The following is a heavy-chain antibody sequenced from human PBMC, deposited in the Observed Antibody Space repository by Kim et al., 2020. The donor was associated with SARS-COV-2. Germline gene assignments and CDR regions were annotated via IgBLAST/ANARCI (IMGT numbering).Heavy chain of an antibody. V-gene: IGHV5-51*01. CDR3: ARLTGYSSTCFDY. Sequence: RYSPSFKGQVTISDDKSISTAYLQWSSLKASDTAMYYCARLTGYSSTCFDYWGQGTLVTVSS. J-gene: IGHJ4*02. D-gene: IGHD6-13*01.